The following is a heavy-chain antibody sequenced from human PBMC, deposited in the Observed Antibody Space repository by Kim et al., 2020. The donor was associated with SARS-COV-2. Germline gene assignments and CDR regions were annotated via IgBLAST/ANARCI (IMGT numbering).Heavy chain of an antibody. Sequence: SQTLSLSCAISGDSVSSNSAAWNWIRQSPSRGLEWLGRTYYRSKWYNDYAVSVKSRITINPDTSKNQFSLQLNSVTPEDTAVYYCARENSSWFHYYYYYGMDVWGQGTTVTVSS. J-gene: IGHJ6*02. D-gene: IGHD6-13*01. CDR1: GDSVSSNSAA. V-gene: IGHV6-1*01. CDR2: TYYRSKWYN. CDR3: ARENSSWFHYYYYYGMDV.